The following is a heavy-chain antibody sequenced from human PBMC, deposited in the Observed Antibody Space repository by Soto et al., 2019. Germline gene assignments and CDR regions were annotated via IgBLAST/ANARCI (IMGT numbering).Heavy chain of an antibody. CDR2: IYYSGST. CDR1: GGSISSYY. Sequence: SETLSLTCTVSGGSISSYYWSWIRQPPGKGLEWIGYIYYSGSTNYNPSLKSRVTISVDTSKNQFSLKLSSVIAADTAVYYCARHLYEYSSSFDYWGQGTLVTVSS. CDR3: ARHLYEYSSSFDY. V-gene: IGHV4-59*08. D-gene: IGHD6-6*01. J-gene: IGHJ4*02.